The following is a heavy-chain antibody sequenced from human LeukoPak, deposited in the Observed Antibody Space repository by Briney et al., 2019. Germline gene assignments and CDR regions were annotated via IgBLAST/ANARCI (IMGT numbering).Heavy chain of an antibody. J-gene: IGHJ4*02. CDR2: FSSSGGST. D-gene: IGHD1-26*01. CDR3: AKLSEWEPRGYFDY. Sequence: GGSLRLSCAASGFTFSSYAMIWVRQPPGKGLECFSDFSSSGGSTSYADSVKGRFTISRDNSKNTLYLQMNSLRAEDTAVYYCAKLSEWEPRGYFDYWGQGTLVTVSS. V-gene: IGHV3-23*01. CDR1: GFTFSSYA.